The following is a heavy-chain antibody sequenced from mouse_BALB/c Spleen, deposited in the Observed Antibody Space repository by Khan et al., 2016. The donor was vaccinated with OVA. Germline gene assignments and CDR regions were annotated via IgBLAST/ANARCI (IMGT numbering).Heavy chain of an antibody. Sequence: QILLVQSGPELKKPGETVKISCTASGYTFTSYGMNWVKQSPGKALKWMGWINTYTGEPTYADDFKGRFAFSLETSASTAYLPTNNPKDEDTATYFGARTPYFSYTLDYWGQGTSVTVSS. CDR1: GYTFTSYG. D-gene: IGHD2-10*01. CDR3: ARTPYFSYTLDY. V-gene: IGHV9-3-1*01. CDR2: INTYTGEP. J-gene: IGHJ4*01.